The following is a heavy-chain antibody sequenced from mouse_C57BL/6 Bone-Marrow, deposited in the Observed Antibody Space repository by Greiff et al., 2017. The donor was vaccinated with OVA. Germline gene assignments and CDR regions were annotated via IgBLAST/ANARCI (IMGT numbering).Heavy chain of an antibody. J-gene: IGHJ2*01. D-gene: IGHD2-3*01. Sequence: QVHVKQPGAELVKPGASVKMSCKASGYTFTSYWITWVKQRPGQGLEWIGDIYPGSGSTNYNEKFKSKATLTVDTSSSTAYMQLSSLTSEDSAVYYCSMMVRYYFDYWGQGTTLTVSS. CDR1: GYTFTSYW. CDR2: IYPGSGST. V-gene: IGHV1-55*01. CDR3: SMMVRYYFDY.